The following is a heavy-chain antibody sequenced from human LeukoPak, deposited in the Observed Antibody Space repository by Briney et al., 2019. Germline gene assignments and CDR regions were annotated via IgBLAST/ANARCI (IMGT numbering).Heavy chain of an antibody. Sequence: SETLSLTCTVSGYSLSRGFYWGWARPPPGKGRGWVGSIYHSGSRHYNTSLKRRVTISVDTSKKKFSLQLSSVTAADTAVYYSAREGRFPPEVLPRYFDYWGQGTLVTVSS. D-gene: IGHD1-26*01. CDR3: AREGRFPPEVLPRYFDY. CDR1: GYSLSRGFY. J-gene: IGHJ4*02. CDR2: IYHSGSR. V-gene: IGHV4-38-2*02.